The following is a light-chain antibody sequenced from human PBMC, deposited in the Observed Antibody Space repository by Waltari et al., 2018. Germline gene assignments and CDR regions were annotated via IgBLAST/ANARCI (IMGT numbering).Light chain of an antibody. CDR3: QQYGSSSST. Sequence: EIVLTQSPGTLSLSPGERATLSCRASQSISSSYLAWYQQKPGQAPRLLIYDASSRATGIPDRFSGTGSGADFTLTINRLEPEDFAVYYCQQYGSSSSTFGQGTKLEIK. V-gene: IGKV3-20*01. CDR1: QSISSSY. CDR2: DAS. J-gene: IGKJ2*01.